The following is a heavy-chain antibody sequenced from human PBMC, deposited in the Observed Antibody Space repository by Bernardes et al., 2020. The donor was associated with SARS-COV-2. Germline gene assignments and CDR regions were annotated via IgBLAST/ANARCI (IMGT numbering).Heavy chain of an antibody. CDR1: GGSISSHNW. V-gene: IGHV4-4*02. J-gene: IGHJ6*02. D-gene: IGHD2-2*01. CDR2: IYHSGST. CDR3: AREKVVPAAPYYYGMDV. Sequence: SETLSLTRAVSGGSISSHNWRCWVRPPPKKGQEWIGVIYHSGSTNYNPSLKSRVTISVDTSKNQFSLKLSSVTAADTAVYYCAREKVVPAAPYYYGMDVWGPGNTGT.